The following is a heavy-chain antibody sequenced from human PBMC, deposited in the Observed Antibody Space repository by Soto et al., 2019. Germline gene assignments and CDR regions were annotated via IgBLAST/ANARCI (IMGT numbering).Heavy chain of an antibody. CDR2: ISAYNGNT. V-gene: IGHV1-18*01. CDR3: AREGGSYSFDY. CDR1: GYTFYSYG. J-gene: IGHJ4*02. Sequence: QVQLVQSGAEVKKPGASVKVSCKASGYTFYSYGISWVRKAPGQGLEWMGWISAYNGNTNYAQKFQGRVTMTTDTSRRTAKMELRSLRADDTAVYYCAREGGSYSFDYWGQGTRVTVSS. D-gene: IGHD1-26*01.